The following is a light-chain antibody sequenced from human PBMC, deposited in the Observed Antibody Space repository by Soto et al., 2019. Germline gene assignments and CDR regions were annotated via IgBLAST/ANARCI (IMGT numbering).Light chain of an antibody. V-gene: IGLV2-14*03. Sequence: QSALTQPASVSGSPGQSITISCTGTSSDVGGYNYVSWYQQHPDKAPKLMIYDVSNRPSGVSNRFSGSKSGNTASLTISGLQAEDESDYYCSSYTSSSTPYVVFGGGTKVTVL. CDR1: SSDVGGYNY. J-gene: IGLJ2*01. CDR2: DVS. CDR3: SSYTSSSTPYVV.